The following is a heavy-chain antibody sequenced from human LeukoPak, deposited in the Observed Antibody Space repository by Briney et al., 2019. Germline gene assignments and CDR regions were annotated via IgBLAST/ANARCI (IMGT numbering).Heavy chain of an antibody. CDR2: IRYDGNDK. J-gene: IGHJ5*02. D-gene: IGHD3-10*01. CDR3: AKDLMRDRWFGES. V-gene: IGHV3-30*02. Sequence: GGSLRLSCAASGFTFSYYGMHWLRQAPGKGLEWVAFIRYDGNDKFYADSVKGRFTISRDTSRNTLYLQMNSLRTDDTAVYYCAKDLMRDRWFGESWGQGTLVTVSS. CDR1: GFTFSYYG.